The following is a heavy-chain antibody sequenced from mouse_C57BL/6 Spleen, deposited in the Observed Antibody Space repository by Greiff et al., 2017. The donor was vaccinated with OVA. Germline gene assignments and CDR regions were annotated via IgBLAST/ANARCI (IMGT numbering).Heavy chain of an antibody. CDR1: GYTFTEYT. D-gene: IGHD1-1*01. Sequence: LVKPGASVKLSCKASGYTFTEYTIHWVKQRSGQGLEWIGWFYPGSGSIKYNEKFKDKATLTADKSSSTVYMELSRLTSEDSAVYFCARHEERYYYGSSYRYFDYWGQGTTLTVSS. CDR3: ARHEERYYYGSSYRYFDY. V-gene: IGHV1-62-2*01. CDR2: FYPGSGSI. J-gene: IGHJ2*01.